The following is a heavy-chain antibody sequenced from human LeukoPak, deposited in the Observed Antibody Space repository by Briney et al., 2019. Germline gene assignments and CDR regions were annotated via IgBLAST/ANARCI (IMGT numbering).Heavy chain of an antibody. V-gene: IGHV4-34*01. CDR2: INHSGST. CDR1: GGSFSGYY. D-gene: IGHD6-19*01. Sequence: SETLSLTCAVYGGSFSGYYWSWIRQPPGKGLEWIGEINHSGSTNYNPSLKSRATISVDTSKNQFSLKLSSVTAADTAVYYCASSGLSSGWPFDYWGQGTLVTVSS. J-gene: IGHJ4*02. CDR3: ASSGLSSGWPFDY.